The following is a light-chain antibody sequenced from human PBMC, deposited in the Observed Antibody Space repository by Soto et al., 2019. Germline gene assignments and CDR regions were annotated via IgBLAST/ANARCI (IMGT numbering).Light chain of an antibody. CDR3: QQYGSSPGT. CDR1: QSVSSSY. V-gene: IGKV3-20*01. J-gene: IGKJ4*01. CDR2: NAF. Sequence: EIVFTQSPATLSVSPGEGATLSCSASQSVSSSYLAWYQQKPGQAPRLLIYNAFNRATGIPDRFSGSGSGTDFTLTISRLEPEDFAVYYCQQYGSSPGTFGGGTKVDIK.